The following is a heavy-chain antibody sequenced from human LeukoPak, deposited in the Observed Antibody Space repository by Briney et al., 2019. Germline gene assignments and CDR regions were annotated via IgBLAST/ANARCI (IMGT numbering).Heavy chain of an antibody. Sequence: GGSLRLSCAASGFTFSSCAMSWVRQAPGKGLEWVSAISGSGGSTYYADSVKGRFTISRDNSKNTLYLQMNSLRAEDTAVYYCATTRVGYNLRGWGQGTLVTVSS. CDR3: ATTRVGYNLRG. D-gene: IGHD5-24*01. CDR2: ISGSGGST. J-gene: IGHJ4*02. CDR1: GFTFSSCA. V-gene: IGHV3-23*01.